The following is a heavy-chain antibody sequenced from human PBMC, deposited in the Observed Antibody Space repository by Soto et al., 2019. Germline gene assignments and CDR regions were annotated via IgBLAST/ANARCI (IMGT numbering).Heavy chain of an antibody. V-gene: IGHV3-7*01. CDR1: GLTFNNYW. J-gene: IGHJ3*01. D-gene: IGHD2-21*02. CDR3: AGGVGWTASV. CDR2: INKDGNGE. Sequence: GGSLRLSCAASGLTFNNYWMNWVRQAPGKGLEWVANINKDGNGEYYVDSVRGRFTISRDNDKNSLFLQTDSLRSGDTGVYYCAGGVGWTASVWGQGTMVTVSS.